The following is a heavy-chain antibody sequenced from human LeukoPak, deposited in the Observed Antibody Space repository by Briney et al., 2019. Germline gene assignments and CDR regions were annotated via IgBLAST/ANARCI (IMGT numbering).Heavy chain of an antibody. Sequence: HGESLKISCKGSGYTFTTYWISWVRQMPGKGLEWMGRIGPSDSYINYSPSLQGHVTISTDKSVSTVYLQWSSLQASDTAMYYCARHLFSSSPSDYWGQGTLVTVSS. CDR1: GYTFTTYW. J-gene: IGHJ4*02. CDR3: ARHLFSSSPSDY. D-gene: IGHD6-13*01. V-gene: IGHV5-10-1*01. CDR2: IGPSDSYI.